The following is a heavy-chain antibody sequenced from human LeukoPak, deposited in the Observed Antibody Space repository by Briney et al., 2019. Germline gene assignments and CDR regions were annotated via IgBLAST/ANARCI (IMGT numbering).Heavy chain of an antibody. CDR1: GGSIGSGGYS. J-gene: IGHJ3*02. CDR3: ARGAGEPSDAFDI. D-gene: IGHD7-27*01. V-gene: IGHV4-30-2*01. CDR2: IYHSGST. Sequence: SETLSLTCAVSGGSIGSGGYSWSWIRQPPGQGLVWIGYIYHSGSTYYNPSLKSRVTISVDRSKNQFSLKLSSVTAADTAVYYCARGAGEPSDAFDIWGQGTMVTVSS.